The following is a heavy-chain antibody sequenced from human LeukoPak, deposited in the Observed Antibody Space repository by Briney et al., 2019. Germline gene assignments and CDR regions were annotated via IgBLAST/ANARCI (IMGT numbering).Heavy chain of an antibody. CDR2: IYTSGCT. V-gene: IGHV4-61*02. CDR3: ARGPGYCSSTSCYGLYMDV. D-gene: IGHD2-2*01. J-gene: IGHJ6*03. CDR1: GGSISSGSYY. Sequence: SQTLSLTCTVSGGSISSGSYYWSWIRQPAGKTLEWIGRIYTSGCTNYNPSLKSRVTISVDTSKNQFSLKLSSVTAADTAVYYCARGPGYCSSTSCYGLYMDVWGKGTTVTISS.